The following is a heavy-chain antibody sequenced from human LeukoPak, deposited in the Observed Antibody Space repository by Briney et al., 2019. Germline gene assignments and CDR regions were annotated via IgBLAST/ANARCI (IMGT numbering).Heavy chain of an antibody. D-gene: IGHD3-22*01. V-gene: IGHV3-15*01. CDR2: IKSKTDGGTT. J-gene: IGHJ4*02. Sequence: PGGSLRLSCAASGFTFSNAWMSWVRQAPGKGLECVGRIKSKTDGGTTDYAAPVKGRFTISRDDSKNTLYLQMNSLKTEDTAVYYCTTYYDSGSFDYWGQGTLVTVSS. CDR1: GFTFSNAW. CDR3: TTYYDSGSFDY.